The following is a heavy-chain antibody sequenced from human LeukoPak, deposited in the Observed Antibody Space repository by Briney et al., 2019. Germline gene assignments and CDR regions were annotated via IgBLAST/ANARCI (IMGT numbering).Heavy chain of an antibody. CDR2: ISGSGGST. CDR3: ARGSGWYCSNGVCYTGDFDY. CDR1: GFTFSSYA. J-gene: IGHJ4*02. V-gene: IGHV3-23*01. D-gene: IGHD2-8*01. Sequence: PGGSLRLSCAASGFTFSSYAMSWVRQAPGKGLEWVSAISGSGGSTYYADSVKGRFTISRDNSKNTLYLQMSSLRAEDTAVYYCARGSGWYCSNGVCYTGDFDYWGQGTLVTVSS.